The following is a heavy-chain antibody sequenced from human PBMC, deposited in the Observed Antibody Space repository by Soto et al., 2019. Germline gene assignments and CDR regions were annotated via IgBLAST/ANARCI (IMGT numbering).Heavy chain of an antibody. Sequence: ASVKVSCKASGGTFSSYTISWVRQAPGQGLEWMGWISAYNGNTNYAQKLQGRVTMTTDTSTSTAYMELRSLRSDDTAVYYCARDTYYYDSSGYPVVDYWGQGTLVTVSS. V-gene: IGHV1-18*01. CDR1: GGTFSSYT. CDR3: ARDTYYYDSSGYPVVDY. CDR2: ISAYNGNT. D-gene: IGHD3-22*01. J-gene: IGHJ4*02.